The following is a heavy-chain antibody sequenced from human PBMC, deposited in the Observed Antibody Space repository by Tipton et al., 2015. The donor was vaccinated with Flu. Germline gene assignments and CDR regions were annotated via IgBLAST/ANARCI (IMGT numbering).Heavy chain of an antibody. CDR3: ARADCGGDCYSFVLAP. V-gene: IGHV4-30-2*01. J-gene: IGHJ5*02. Sequence: TLSLTCAVSGGSISSGGYSWSWIRQPPGKGLEWIGNIYHSGSTYYNPSLKSRVTISVDRSKNQFSLKLSSVTAADTAVYYCARADCGGDCYSFVLAPWGQGTLAPVSS. CDR2: IYHSGST. CDR1: GGSISSGGYS. D-gene: IGHD2-21*02.